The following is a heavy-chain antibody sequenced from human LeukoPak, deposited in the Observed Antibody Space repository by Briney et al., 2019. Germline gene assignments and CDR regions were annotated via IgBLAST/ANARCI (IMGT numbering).Heavy chain of an antibody. CDR1: GGSISSYY. CDR3: ARVRGDSSGYYYGITIFDY. D-gene: IGHD3-22*01. J-gene: IGHJ4*02. CDR2: VYTSGST. V-gene: IGHV4-4*07. Sequence: SENLSLTCTVSGGSISSYYWGWIRQPARKGLEWIGRVYTSGSTNYNPSLKSRATMSVDTSKTQFTLKLSSVTAAGTAVYYCARVRGDSSGYYYGITIFDYWGQGTLVTVSS.